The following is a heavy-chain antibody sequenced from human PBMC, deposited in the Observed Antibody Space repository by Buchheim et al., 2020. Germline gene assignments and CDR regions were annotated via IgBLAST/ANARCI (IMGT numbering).Heavy chain of an antibody. D-gene: IGHD3-16*01. V-gene: IGHV4-59*08. Sequence: QVQLQESGPGLVKPSETLSLTCNVSGDSITDYFWSWVRQAPGKGLEWVGYVYYSGTTSYNPSLKSRAPILFKTSRRQVSLKLTSVTPADTAVYYCARRTLGNGMDVWGQGTT. CDR1: GDSITDYF. CDR2: VYYSGTT. CDR3: ARRTLGNGMDV. J-gene: IGHJ6*02.